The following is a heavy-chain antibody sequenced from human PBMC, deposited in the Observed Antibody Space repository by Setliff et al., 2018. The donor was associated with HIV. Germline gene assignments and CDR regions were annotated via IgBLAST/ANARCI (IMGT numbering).Heavy chain of an antibody. J-gene: IGHJ4*01. CDR3: ARDEGRATGSWWDQSASWYLDY. CDR1: GGSISSYY. CDR2: ISAAGTI. Sequence: PSETLSLTCTVSGGSISSYYWSWIRQPAWKRLEFIGRISAAGTINYNPSLRSRVTLSVDTSENQFSLTVNSVTAADTAMYFCARDEGRATGSWWDQSASWYLDYWGHGSLVTVSS. D-gene: IGHD6-13*01. V-gene: IGHV4-4*07.